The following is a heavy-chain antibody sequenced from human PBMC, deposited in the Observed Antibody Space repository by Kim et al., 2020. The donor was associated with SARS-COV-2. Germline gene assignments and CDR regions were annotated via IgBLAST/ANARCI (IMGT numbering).Heavy chain of an antibody. CDR2: ISYDGSNK. D-gene: IGHD4-17*01. CDR1: GFTFSSYA. J-gene: IGHJ4*02. V-gene: IGHV3-30-3*01. CDR3: ARDNSAYGDSPGR. Sequence: GGSLRLSCAASGFTFSSYAMHWVRQAPGKGLEWVAVISYDGSNKYYADSVKGRFTISRDNSKNTLYLQMNSLRAEDTAVYYCARDNSAYGDSPGRWGQGTLVTVSS.